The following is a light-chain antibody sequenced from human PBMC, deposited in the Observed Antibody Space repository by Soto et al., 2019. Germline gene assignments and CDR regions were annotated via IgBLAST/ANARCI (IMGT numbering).Light chain of an antibody. CDR1: SSDVGGYNY. Sequence: QSALTQPRSVSGSPGQSVTISCTGTSSDVGGYNYVSWYQQHPGKAPTPMIYDVSKRPSGIPDRFSGSKSGNTASLTLSGLRAEDEADYYCCSYAGNYTRWVFGGGTKLTVL. CDR2: DVS. V-gene: IGLV2-11*01. J-gene: IGLJ3*02. CDR3: CSYAGNYTRWV.